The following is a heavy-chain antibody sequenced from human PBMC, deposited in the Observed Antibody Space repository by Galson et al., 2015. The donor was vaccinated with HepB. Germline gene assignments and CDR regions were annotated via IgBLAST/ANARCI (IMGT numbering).Heavy chain of an antibody. CDR3: ARARVGISSYYEGDFDY. CDR1: GYTFTSFG. Sequence: SVKVSCKASGYTFTSFGISWVRQAPGQGLEWMGWISAYNGNTNYAQKLQGRVTMTKDAPTSTAYMELRSLRSDDTAVYYCARARVGISSYYEGDFDYWGQGTLVTVSS. D-gene: IGHD1-26*01. CDR2: ISAYNGNT. V-gene: IGHV1-18*01. J-gene: IGHJ4*02.